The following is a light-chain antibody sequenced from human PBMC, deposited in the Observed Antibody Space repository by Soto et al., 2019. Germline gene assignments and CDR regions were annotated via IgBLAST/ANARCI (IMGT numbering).Light chain of an antibody. Sequence: QSALTQPASVSGSPGQWITISCTGTSSDVGSSNLVSWYEQHPGKAPKLIIYEGSRRPSGVSGRFSGSMSGNTASLTISGLQAEDEADYYCCSFARSSTSYVFGTGTKLTVL. CDR3: CSFARSSTSYV. CDR2: EGS. V-gene: IGLV2-23*01. J-gene: IGLJ1*01. CDR1: SSDVGSSNL.